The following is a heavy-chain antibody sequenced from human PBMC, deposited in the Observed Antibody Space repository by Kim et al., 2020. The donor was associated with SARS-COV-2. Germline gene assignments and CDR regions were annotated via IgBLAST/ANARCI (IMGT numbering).Heavy chain of an antibody. CDR1: GYTFTSYA. CDR3: ARLRIVPDYYYYGMDV. D-gene: IGHD6-6*01. Sequence: ASVKVSCKASGYTFTSYAMNWVRQATGQGLEWMGWINTNTGNPTYAQGFTGRFVFSLDTSVSTAYLQISSLKAEDTAVYYCARLRIVPDYYYYGMDVWGQGTTVTVSS. V-gene: IGHV7-4-1*02. CDR2: INTNTGNP. J-gene: IGHJ6*02.